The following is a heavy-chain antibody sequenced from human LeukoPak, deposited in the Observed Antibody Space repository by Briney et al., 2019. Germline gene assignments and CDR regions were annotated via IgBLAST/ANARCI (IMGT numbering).Heavy chain of an antibody. CDR1: GFTFSSYW. V-gene: IGHV3-7*01. Sequence: GSLRLSCAASGFTFSSYWMSWVRQAPGKGLEWVANIKQDGSEKYYVDSVKGRFTISRDNAKNSLYLQMNSLRAEDTAVYYCARVGLRFLEWFDPYYYYGMDVWGQGTTVTVSS. CDR3: ARVGLRFLEWFDPYYYYGMDV. D-gene: IGHD3-3*01. CDR2: IKQDGSEK. J-gene: IGHJ6*02.